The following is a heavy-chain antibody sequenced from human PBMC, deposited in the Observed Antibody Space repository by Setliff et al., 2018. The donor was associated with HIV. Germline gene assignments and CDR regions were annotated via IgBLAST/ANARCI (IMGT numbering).Heavy chain of an antibody. CDR3: ARAGRRTGHSYTWFDP. CDR1: GASFSGYY. Sequence: PSETLSLTCAVYGASFSGYYWGWIRQSPKKGLEWIAEINHSGSATYNPSLKSRVTISVDTSKNQFSLKLSSVTAADTAVYYCARAGRRTGHSYTWFDPWGQGTLVTVSS. J-gene: IGHJ5*02. CDR2: INHSGSA. D-gene: IGHD3-16*01. V-gene: IGHV4-34*01.